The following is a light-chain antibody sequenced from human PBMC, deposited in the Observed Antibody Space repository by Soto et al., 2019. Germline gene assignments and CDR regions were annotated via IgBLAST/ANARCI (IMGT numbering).Light chain of an antibody. Sequence: DIVMTQSPDSLAVSLGERATINCRSSQSVFYSSNAHNYLAWYQQKPGQPPKLLIYWASTRESGVPDRFSGSGSGTDFTLTISSLQAEDVAVYYCQQYCGTPLSFGGGTKVEIK. CDR2: WAS. J-gene: IGKJ4*01. CDR3: QQYCGTPLS. CDR1: QSVFYSSNAHNY. V-gene: IGKV4-1*01.